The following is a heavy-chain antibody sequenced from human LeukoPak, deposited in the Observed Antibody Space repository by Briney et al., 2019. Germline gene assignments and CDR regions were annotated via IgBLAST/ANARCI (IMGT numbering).Heavy chain of an antibody. V-gene: IGHV3-9*01. CDR2: ISRDSANI. J-gene: IGHJ6*02. CDR3: ARDFCTGCNYYFYGMDV. D-gene: IGHD2-2*01. CDR1: GFTFDDYV. Sequence: GGSLRLSCAASGFTFDDYVMHWVRQAPGRGLEWVSGISRDSANIGYADSVKGRFTISRDNAKNSLYLQMNSLATEDTALYYCARDFCTGCNYYFYGMDVWGRGTTVTVSS.